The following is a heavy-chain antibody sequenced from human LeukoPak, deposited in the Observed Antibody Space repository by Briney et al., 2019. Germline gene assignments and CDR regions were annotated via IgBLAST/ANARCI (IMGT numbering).Heavy chain of an antibody. CDR3: ARVVRVAPYHFDY. CDR1: GYTFTSYG. CDR2: ISAYNGHT. Sequence: ASVKVSCRTSGYTFTSYGINWVRQAPGQGLEWMEWISAYNGHTKYAQKLQGRVTMTTDTSTSTAYMELGSLRSDDTAVHNCARVVRVAPYHFDYWGQGTLVTFSS. V-gene: IGHV1-18*01. J-gene: IGHJ4*02. D-gene: IGHD2-21*01.